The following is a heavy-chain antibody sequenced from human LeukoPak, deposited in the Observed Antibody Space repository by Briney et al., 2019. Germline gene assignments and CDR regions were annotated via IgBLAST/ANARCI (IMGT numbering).Heavy chain of an antibody. CDR3: AAQRGASLHDFWSTRLFDP. CDR1: GFTFHTSA. Sequence: ASVKVSCKASGFTFHTSAMQWVRQARGQRLEWIGWIVLGSGNTVYSHKFHDRVIITRDMSTSTVYMELYSLGSEDTAVYYCAAQRGASLHDFWSTRLFDPWGQGTLVTVSS. CDR2: IVLGSGNT. D-gene: IGHD3-3*01. J-gene: IGHJ5*02. V-gene: IGHV1-58*02.